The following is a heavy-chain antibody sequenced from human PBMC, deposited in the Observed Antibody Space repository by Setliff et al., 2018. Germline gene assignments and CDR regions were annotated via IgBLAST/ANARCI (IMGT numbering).Heavy chain of an antibody. V-gene: IGHV1-3*03. D-gene: IGHD2-21*01. CDR3: ARGYCDGIGCPAPLYYVDS. CDR1: GYSFTLYA. CDR2: MNIDNGKT. J-gene: IGHJ4*02. Sequence: ASVKVSCKASGYSFTLYAMHWMRQAPGQRLEWMGWMNIDNGKTEYSQEFQDRVTFTRDTFAETAYMELRSLTSDDMAVYYCARGYCDGIGCPAPLYYVDSWGQGTLVTV.